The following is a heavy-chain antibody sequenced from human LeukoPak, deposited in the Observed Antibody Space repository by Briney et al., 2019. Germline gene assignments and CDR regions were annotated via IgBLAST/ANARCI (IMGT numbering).Heavy chain of an antibody. CDR3: ARAKRPYYDILTGYSDHDAFDI. CDR2: IYYSGST. D-gene: IGHD3-9*01. J-gene: IGHJ3*02. V-gene: IGHV4-59*01. CDR1: GVSISSYY. Sequence: TSETLSLTCTVSGVSISSYYWSWIRQPPGKGLEWIGYIYYSGSTNYNPSLKSRVTISVDTSKNQFSLKLSSVTAADTAVYYCARAKRPYYDILTGYSDHDAFDIWGQGTMVTVSS.